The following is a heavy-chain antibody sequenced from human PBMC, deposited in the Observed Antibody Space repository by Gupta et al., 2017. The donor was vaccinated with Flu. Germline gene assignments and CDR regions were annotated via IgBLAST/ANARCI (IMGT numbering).Heavy chain of an antibody. CDR1: GFTVSSNY. V-gene: IGHV3-66*02. D-gene: IGHD5-18*01. J-gene: IGHJ6*02. CDR3: ATGGGYSYGYYYYGMDV. CDR2: IYSGGGT. Sequence: EVQLVESGGGLVQPGGSLRLSCAASGFTVSSNYMSRVRQAPGKGLEWVSVIYSGGGTYYADSVKGRFTISRDNSKNTLYLQMNSLRAEDTAVYYCATGGGYSYGYYYYGMDVWGQGTTVTVSS.